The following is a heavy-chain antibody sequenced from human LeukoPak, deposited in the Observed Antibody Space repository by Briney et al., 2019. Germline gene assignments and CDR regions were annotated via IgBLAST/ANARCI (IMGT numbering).Heavy chain of an antibody. CDR3: ARVHYYDSSGYYGNYFDY. CDR1: GHTFTVYY. CDR2: INPNSGGT. J-gene: IGHJ4*02. V-gene: IGHV1-2*02. Sequence: ASLKASYKASGHTFTVYYMHWVRQAPGQGLEWMGWINPNSGGTNYAQKFQGRVTMTRDTSISTDYMELSRLRSDDTAVYYCARVHYYDSSGYYGNYFDYWGQGTLVTVSA. D-gene: IGHD3-22*01.